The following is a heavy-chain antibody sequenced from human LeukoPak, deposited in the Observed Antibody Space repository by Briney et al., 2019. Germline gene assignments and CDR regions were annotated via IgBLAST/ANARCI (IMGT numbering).Heavy chain of an antibody. Sequence: ASVKVSCKASGYTFTSYYMHWVRQAPGQGLEWMGIINPSGGSTSYAQKFQGRVTMTRDTSTSTVYMELSSLRSEDTAVYYCARTIVATISTRGYYYYGMDVWGQGTTVTVSS. J-gene: IGHJ6*02. CDR3: ARTIVATISTRGYYYYGMDV. CDR1: GYTFTSYY. CDR2: INPSGGST. D-gene: IGHD5-12*01. V-gene: IGHV1-46*01.